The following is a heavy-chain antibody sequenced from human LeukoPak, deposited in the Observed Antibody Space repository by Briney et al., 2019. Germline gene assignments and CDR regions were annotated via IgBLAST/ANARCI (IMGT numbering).Heavy chain of an antibody. Sequence: ASVKVSCKASGYTFTGYYVHWVRQAPGQGLEWMGWINPYSGDTNYAQKFQGRVTTTRNTSISTAYMELSSLKSDDTAVYYCARVAMSGIGSDDFWGQGTLVTASS. CDR2: INPYSGDT. J-gene: IGHJ4*02. CDR3: ARVAMSGIGSDDF. CDR1: GYTFTGYY. V-gene: IGHV1-2*02. D-gene: IGHD1-26*01.